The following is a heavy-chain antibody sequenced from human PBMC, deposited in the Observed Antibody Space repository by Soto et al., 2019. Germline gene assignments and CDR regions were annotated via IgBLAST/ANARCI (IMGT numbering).Heavy chain of an antibody. CDR3: ASTGSVCSGGSCYSGWFDP. CDR1: GYTFTSYG. V-gene: IGHV1-18*04. Sequence: GASVKVSCKASGYTFTSYGISWVRQAPGQGLEWMGWISAYNGNTNYAQKLQGRVAMTTDTSTSTAYMELRSLRSDDTAVYYCASTGSVCSGGSCYSGWFDPWGQGTLVTVSS. CDR2: ISAYNGNT. J-gene: IGHJ5*02. D-gene: IGHD2-15*01.